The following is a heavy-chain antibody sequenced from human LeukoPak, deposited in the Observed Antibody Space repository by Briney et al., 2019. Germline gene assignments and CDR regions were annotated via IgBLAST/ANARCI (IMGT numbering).Heavy chain of an antibody. CDR2: INDRGGDT. J-gene: IGHJ4*02. CDR3: AKGYRGNYDY. Sequence: GGSLRLSCAASGFTFSSYSMNWVRQAPGKGLEWVSAINDRGGDTYYADSVKGRFTISRDNSKNTLSLQMNSLRAEDTAVYYCAKGYRGNYDYWGQGTLVTVSS. V-gene: IGHV3-23*01. D-gene: IGHD1-26*01. CDR1: GFTFSSYS.